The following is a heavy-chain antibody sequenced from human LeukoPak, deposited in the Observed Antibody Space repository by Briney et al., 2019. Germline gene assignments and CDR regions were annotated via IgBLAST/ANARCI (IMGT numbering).Heavy chain of an antibody. CDR2: INWNGGST. Sequence: GGSLRLSCAASGFTFDDYGMSWVRQAPGKGLEWVSGINWNGGSTGYADSVKGRSTISRDNAKNSLYLQMNSLRAEDTALYYCARDRFLEWLLPFDYWGQGTLVTVSS. CDR3: ARDRFLEWLLPFDY. CDR1: GFTFDDYG. V-gene: IGHV3-20*04. D-gene: IGHD3-3*01. J-gene: IGHJ4*02.